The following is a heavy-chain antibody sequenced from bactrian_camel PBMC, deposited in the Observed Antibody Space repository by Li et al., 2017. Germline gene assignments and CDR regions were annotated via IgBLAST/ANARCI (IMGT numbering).Heavy chain of an antibody. CDR3: PAGWLKLWPVRAT. CDR2: ISTVGKI. CDR1: GDSATTCG. J-gene: IGHJ4*01. V-gene: IGHV3S53*01. Sequence: HVQLVESGGGEVQPGGSVILYCGASGDSATTCGMGWYRQAPGKEGDPEKERELVAIISTVGKITYADSVKGRFTMSREGTTNTIYLRMSSLTPEDTAMYTVPAGWLKLWPVRATGAGGPRSPSP. D-gene: IGHD3*01.